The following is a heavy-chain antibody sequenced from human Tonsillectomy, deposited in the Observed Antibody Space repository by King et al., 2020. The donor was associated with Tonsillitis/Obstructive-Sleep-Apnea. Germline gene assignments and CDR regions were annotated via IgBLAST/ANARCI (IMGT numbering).Heavy chain of an antibody. D-gene: IGHD6-19*01. V-gene: IGHV3-33*01. CDR3: VRSSYISGYGSDY. J-gene: IGHJ4*02. Sequence: VQLVESGGGVVQPGKSLRLSCAASGFTFSGYGMHWVRQAPGKGLEWVAVIWFDGINKYYADSVKGRFTISRDNSKNTLFLQMNSLRAEDTAVYYCVRSSYISGYGSDYWGQGTLVIVSS. CDR2: IWFDGINK. CDR1: GFTFSGYG.